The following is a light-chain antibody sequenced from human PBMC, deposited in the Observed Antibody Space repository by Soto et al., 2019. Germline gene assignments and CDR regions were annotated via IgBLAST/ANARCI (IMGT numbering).Light chain of an antibody. J-gene: IGKJ1*01. CDR2: GAA. CDR1: QSVSSNY. Sequence: EIVLTQSPGTLSLSPGERATLSCRASQSVSSNYLAWYQQKPGQAPRLLFHGAASRATGTPDRFSGSGSGTDFTLTISRLEPEDFAVYYCQQYDTSPWTFGQGTKVDIK. V-gene: IGKV3-20*01. CDR3: QQYDTSPWT.